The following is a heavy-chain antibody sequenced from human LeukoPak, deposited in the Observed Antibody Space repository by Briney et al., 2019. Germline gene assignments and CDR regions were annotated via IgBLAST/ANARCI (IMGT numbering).Heavy chain of an antibody. J-gene: IGHJ4*02. D-gene: IGHD2-15*01. CDR1: GFTFSSYA. V-gene: IGHV3-30*04. CDR2: ISYDGSNK. Sequence: PGGSLRLSRAASGFTFSSYAMHWVRQAPGKGLEWVAVISYDGSNKYYADSVKGRFTISRDNSKNTLYLQMNSLRAEDTAVYYCAGGSCYNYWGQGTLVTVSS. CDR3: AGGSCYNY.